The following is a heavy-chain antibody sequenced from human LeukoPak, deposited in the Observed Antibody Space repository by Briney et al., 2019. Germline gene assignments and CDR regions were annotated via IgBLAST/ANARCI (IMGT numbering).Heavy chain of an antibody. J-gene: IGHJ4*01. Sequence: GGSLRLSCAASGFTFNTYTMHWVRQAPGTGLEWVAVISYDGSSKYYADSVKGRFTISRDNSKNTLYLQMNSLRAEDTAVYYCARDRDDYNLFDYWGQGTLVTVSS. D-gene: IGHD5-24*01. CDR2: ISYDGSSK. CDR3: ARDRDDYNLFDY. CDR1: GFTFNTYT. V-gene: IGHV3-30-3*01.